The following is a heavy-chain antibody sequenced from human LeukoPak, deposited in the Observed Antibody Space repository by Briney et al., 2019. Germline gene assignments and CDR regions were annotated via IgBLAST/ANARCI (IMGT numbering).Heavy chain of an antibody. CDR2: ISYSGST. D-gene: IGHD3-9*01. J-gene: IGHJ4*02. CDR1: GGSISSYY. CDR3: AGMYYDVLTGYSYFDY. Sequence: SETLSLTCTVSGGSISSYYWSWIRQPPGKGLEWIGYISYSGSTRYNPSLKSRVSTSLDTSKNQFSLKLSSVTAADTAVYYCAGMYYDVLTGYSYFDYWGQGTLVTVSS. V-gene: IGHV4-59*01.